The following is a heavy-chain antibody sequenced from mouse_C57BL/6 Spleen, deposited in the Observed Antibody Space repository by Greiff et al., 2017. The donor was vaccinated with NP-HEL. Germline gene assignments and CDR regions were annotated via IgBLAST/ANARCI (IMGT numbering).Heavy chain of an antibody. CDR3: TRRGSSYTWFAY. V-gene: IGHV1-15*01. Sequence: QVQLQQSGAELVRPGASVTLSCKASGYTFTDYEMHWVKQTPVHGLEWIGAIDPETGGTAYNQKFKGKAILTADKSSSTAYMELRSLTSEDSAVYYCTRRGSSYTWFAYWGQGTLVTVSA. D-gene: IGHD1-1*01. J-gene: IGHJ3*01. CDR1: GYTFTDYE. CDR2: IDPETGGT.